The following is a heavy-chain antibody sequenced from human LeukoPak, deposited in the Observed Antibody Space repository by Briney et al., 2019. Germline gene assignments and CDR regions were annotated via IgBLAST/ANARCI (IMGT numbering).Heavy chain of an antibody. CDR1: GGTFSTYV. Sequence: ASVKVSCKASGGTFSTYVFAWVRQAPGEGLEWMGGIIPISGTTTYAQKFQGRVTMTTDTSTSTAYMDLRSLRPDDTAVYYCARARSDNYYQCDYWGQGTLVTVSS. CDR2: IIPISGTT. D-gene: IGHD1-26*01. V-gene: IGHV1-69*05. J-gene: IGHJ4*02. CDR3: ARARSDNYYQCDY.